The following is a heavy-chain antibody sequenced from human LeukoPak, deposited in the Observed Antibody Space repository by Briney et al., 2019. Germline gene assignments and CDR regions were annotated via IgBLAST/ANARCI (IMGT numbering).Heavy chain of an antibody. J-gene: IGHJ4*02. D-gene: IGHD3-22*01. CDR2: ISSSSSYM. CDR1: GFTFSSYS. CDR3: ARADYYDSRGYLDY. Sequence: GGSLRLSCAASGFTFSSYSMNWVRQAPGKGLEWVSSISSSSSYMYYADSVKGRFTISRDNAKNSLYLQMNSLRAEDTAVYYCARADYYDSRGYLDYWGQGTLVTVSS. V-gene: IGHV3-21*01.